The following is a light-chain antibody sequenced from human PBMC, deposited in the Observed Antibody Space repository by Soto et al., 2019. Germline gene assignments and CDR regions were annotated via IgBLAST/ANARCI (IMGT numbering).Light chain of an antibody. V-gene: IGLV7-46*01. Sequence: QAVVTQEPSLTVSPGGTVTLTCASSTGAVTSRHYPYWFQQKPGQVPRALIDDTSNKHSWTPARFSGSLLGGIPALNLSGAQPEDEADYYCSLSDSGVRVFGGVTKLTVL. CDR3: SLSDSGVRV. CDR1: TGAVTSRHY. CDR2: DTS. J-gene: IGLJ3*02.